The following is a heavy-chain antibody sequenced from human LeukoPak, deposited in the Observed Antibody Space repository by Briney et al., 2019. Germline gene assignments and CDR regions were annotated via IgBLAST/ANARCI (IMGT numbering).Heavy chain of an antibody. V-gene: IGHV3-21*04. CDR2: ISSSSSYT. Sequence: KTGGSLRLSCAASGFTFSSYSMNWVRQAPGKGLEWGSSISSSSSYTNYADFVKGRFTISRDNAKNSLYLQMNSLRAEDTAVYYCASRGDTSGYYYFDYWGQGTLVTVSS. CDR1: GFTFSSYS. D-gene: IGHD3-22*01. CDR3: ASRGDTSGYYYFDY. J-gene: IGHJ4*02.